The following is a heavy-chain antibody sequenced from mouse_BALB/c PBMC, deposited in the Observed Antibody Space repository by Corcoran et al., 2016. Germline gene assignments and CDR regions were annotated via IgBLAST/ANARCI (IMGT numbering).Heavy chain of an antibody. V-gene: IGHV11-2*02. CDR3: MRYGSSWYFDV. Sequence: EVQLLETGGGLVQPGGSRGLSCEGSGFTFSGFWMSWVRQTPGKTLEWIGDINSDGSAINYAPSIKDRFTIFRDKDKSTLYLQMSNVRSEDTATYFCMRYGSSWYFDVWGAGTTVTVSS. J-gene: IGHJ1*01. CDR2: INSDGSAI. D-gene: IGHD1-1*01. CDR1: GFTFSGFW.